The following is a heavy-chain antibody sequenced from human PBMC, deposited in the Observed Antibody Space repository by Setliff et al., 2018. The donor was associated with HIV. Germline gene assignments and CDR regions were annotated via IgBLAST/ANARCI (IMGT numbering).Heavy chain of an antibody. D-gene: IGHD3-16*02. J-gene: IGHJ6*03. V-gene: IGHV4-31*03. CDR3: ARGYPVSYYYYMDV. CDR1: GGSISSGGYY. Sequence: SSETLSLTCTVSGGSISSGGYYWSWIRQQPGKGLEWIGYIYYSGSTYYNPSLKSRVTISVDTSKNQFSLKLSSVTAADTAVYYCARGYPVSYYYYMDVWGQGTLVTVSS. CDR2: IYYSGST.